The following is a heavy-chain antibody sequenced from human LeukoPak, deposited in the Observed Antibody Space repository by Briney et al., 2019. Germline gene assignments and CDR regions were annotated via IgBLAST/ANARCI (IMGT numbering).Heavy chain of an antibody. V-gene: IGHV3-7*01. CDR1: GFTFRSYW. D-gene: IGHD3-9*01. J-gene: IGHJ5*02. CDR2: IKQDGSEK. CDR3: AGGSGYLITS. Sequence: GGSLRLSCAASGFTFRSYWINWFRQAPGKGLEWLAIIKQDGSEKHYKGSVEGRFTISRDNAKNSLHLQMNSLRAEDTAVYYCAGGSGYLITSWGQGTLVTVSS.